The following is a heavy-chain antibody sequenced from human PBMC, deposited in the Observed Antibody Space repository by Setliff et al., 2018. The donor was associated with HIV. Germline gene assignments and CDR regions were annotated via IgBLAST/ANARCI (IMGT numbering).Heavy chain of an antibody. V-gene: IGHV3-49*04. J-gene: IGHJ4*02. CDR2: IRSKAYGGTT. CDR3: TREPLSGWYGSYYFDY. D-gene: IGHD6-19*01. Sequence: GGSLRLSCSASGFTFGDYAMIWVRQAPGKGLEWLGLIRSKAYGGTTEYAASLKSRFTISRDDSRRIACLQMKRQKTEATAVYYCTREPLSGWYGSYYFDYWGQGTLVAFSS. CDR1: GFTFGDYA.